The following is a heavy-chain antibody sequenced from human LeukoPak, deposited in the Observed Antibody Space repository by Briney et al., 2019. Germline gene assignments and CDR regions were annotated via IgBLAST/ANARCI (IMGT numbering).Heavy chain of an antibody. CDR3: ARGRRVPAVMSIDAFDI. Sequence: PGGSLRLSCAASGFTFSVAGMHWVRQAPGKGPEWVSAIIGNGASSYYADSVKGRFTISRDNSKNTLFLQMNSLRAEDTAVYYCARGRRVPAVMSIDAFDIWGQGTMVTVSS. CDR1: GFTFSVAG. CDR2: IIGNGASS. J-gene: IGHJ3*02. V-gene: IGHV3-23*01. D-gene: IGHD2-2*01.